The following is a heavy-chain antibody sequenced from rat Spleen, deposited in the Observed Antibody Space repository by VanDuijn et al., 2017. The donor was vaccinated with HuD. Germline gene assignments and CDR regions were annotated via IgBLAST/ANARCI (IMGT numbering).Heavy chain of an antibody. CDR1: GFTFSNYG. CDR3: ARRDGYTPYWFAY. Sequence: EVYLVESGGDLVQPGRSLRLSCAASGFTFSNYGMAWVRQAPTKGLEWVATISYDGRITYYRDSVKGRFTISRDNAKSTLYLQMDSLRSEDTATYYCARRDGYTPYWFAYWGQGTLVTVSS. CDR2: ISYDGRIT. J-gene: IGHJ3*01. D-gene: IGHD1-4*01. V-gene: IGHV5-29*01.